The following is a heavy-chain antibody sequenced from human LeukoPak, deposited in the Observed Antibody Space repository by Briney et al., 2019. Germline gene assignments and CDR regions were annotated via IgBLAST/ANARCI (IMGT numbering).Heavy chain of an antibody. CDR3: ARDSDSGYGPFAS. D-gene: IGHD5-12*01. CDR2: IHGGGTT. CDR1: GFTVSNNY. J-gene: IGHJ4*02. V-gene: IGHV3-53*01. Sequence: PGGSLRLSCAASGFTVSNNYMSRVRQAPGKGLEWVSVIHGGGTTNYADSVQGRFTISRDNSKTTVYLHMNSLRAEDTAVYYCARDSDSGYGPFASWGQGTLVTVSS.